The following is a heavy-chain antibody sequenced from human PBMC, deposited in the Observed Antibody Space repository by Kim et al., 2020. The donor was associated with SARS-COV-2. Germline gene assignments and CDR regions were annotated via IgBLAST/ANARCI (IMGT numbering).Heavy chain of an antibody. D-gene: IGHD3-16*01. CDR2: IISKRGGETK. J-gene: IGHJ4*02. CDR3: AKVYALAHQVYDY. CDR1: GFTFTDAW. V-gene: IGHV3-15*05. Sequence: GGSLRLSCAASGFTFTDAWMSWVRQAPGKGLEWVSRIISKRGGETKDYAAPVKGRFIISRDDSKNTVYLQMNSLEIEDTAMCYCAKVYALAHQVYDYWGQGTLVTVSS.